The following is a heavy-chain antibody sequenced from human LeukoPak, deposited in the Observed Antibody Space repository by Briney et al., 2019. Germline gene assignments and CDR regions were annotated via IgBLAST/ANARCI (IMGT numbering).Heavy chain of an antibody. J-gene: IGHJ5*02. CDR3: ARGAQGSGHWFDP. D-gene: IGHD3-10*01. CDR1: GGSISSGDYY. CDR2: IYYSGST. Sequence: SETLSLTCTVSGGSISSGDYYWSWIRQPPGKGLEWIGYIYYSGSTYYNPSLKSRVTISVDTSKNQFSLKLSSVTAADTAVYYCARGAQGSGHWFDPWGQGTLVTVSS. V-gene: IGHV4-30-4*08.